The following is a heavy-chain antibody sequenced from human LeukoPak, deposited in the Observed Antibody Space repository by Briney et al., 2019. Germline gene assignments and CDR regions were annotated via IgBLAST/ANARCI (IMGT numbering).Heavy chain of an antibody. CDR2: ISYDGSNK. CDR3: ARPWNYYYYYGMDV. Sequence: GGSLRLSCAASGFTFSSYGMHWVRQAPGKGLEWVAVISYDGSNKYYADSVKGRFTISRDNAKNSLYLQMNSLRDEDTAVYYCARPWNYYYYYGMDVWGQGTTVTVSS. V-gene: IGHV3-30*03. CDR1: GFTFSSYG. J-gene: IGHJ6*02. D-gene: IGHD1-1*01.